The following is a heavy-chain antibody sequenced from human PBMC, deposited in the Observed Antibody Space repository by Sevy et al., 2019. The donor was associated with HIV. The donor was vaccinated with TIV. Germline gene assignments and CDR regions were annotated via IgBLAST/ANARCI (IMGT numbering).Heavy chain of an antibody. CDR1: GGSMRNFY. CDR2: IYYSGST. J-gene: IGHJ5*02. D-gene: IGHD3-3*01. V-gene: IGHV4-59*13. Sequence: SETLSLTCFVSGGSMRNFYWSWIRQPPGKGLEWIGNIYYSGSTNYNPSLKSRVTMSVDTSKNQFSLKLSSVTAADTAVYYCARSGFLEWAGSTRGPRNWFDPWGQGTLVTVSS. CDR3: ARSGFLEWAGSTRGPRNWFDP.